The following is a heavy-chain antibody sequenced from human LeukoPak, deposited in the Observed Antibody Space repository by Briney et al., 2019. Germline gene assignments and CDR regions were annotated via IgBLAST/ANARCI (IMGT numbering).Heavy chain of an antibody. V-gene: IGHV1-2*02. CDR2: INPNSGGT. CDR3: ARGRITMVRGVTHNWFDP. CDR1: GYTFTGYY. Sequence: ASVKVSCKASGYTFTGYYMHWVRQAPGQGLEWMGWINPNSGGTNYAQKFQGRVTMTRDTSISTAYMELSRLRSDDTAVYYCARGRITMVRGVTHNWFDPWGQGTLVTVSS. D-gene: IGHD3-10*01. J-gene: IGHJ5*02.